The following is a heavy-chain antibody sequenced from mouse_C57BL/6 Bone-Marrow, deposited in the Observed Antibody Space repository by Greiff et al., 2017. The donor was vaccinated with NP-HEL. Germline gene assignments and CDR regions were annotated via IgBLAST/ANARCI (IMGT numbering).Heavy chain of an antibody. Sequence: EVKLMESGEGLVKPGGSLKLSCAASGFTFSDYGMHWVRQAPEKGLEWVAYISSGSSTIYYADTVKGRFTISRDNAKNTLFLQMTSLRSEDTAVYYCARRGITTVVDYWGQGTTLTVSS. D-gene: IGHD1-1*01. CDR2: ISSGSSTI. CDR3: ARRGITTVVDY. J-gene: IGHJ2*01. CDR1: GFTFSDYG. V-gene: IGHV5-17*01.